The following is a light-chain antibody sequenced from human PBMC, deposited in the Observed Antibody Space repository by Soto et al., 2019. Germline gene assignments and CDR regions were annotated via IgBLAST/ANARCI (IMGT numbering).Light chain of an antibody. Sequence: EIVMTQSLATLAVSTGEAATLYCRASQRVGINLAWYQQKPGQAPRLLIYSASTRASGIPDRFSGSGSGTEFTLTISSLQPDDFATYYCQHYNSYSEAFGQGTKVAIK. CDR2: SAS. CDR1: QRVGIN. J-gene: IGKJ1*01. CDR3: QHYNSYSEA. V-gene: IGKV3-15*01.